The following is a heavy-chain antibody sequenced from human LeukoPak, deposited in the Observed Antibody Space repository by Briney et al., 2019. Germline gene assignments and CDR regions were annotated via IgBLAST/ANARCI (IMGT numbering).Heavy chain of an antibody. V-gene: IGHV4-59*08. J-gene: IGHJ1*01. CDR3: ASLRYCSGGSCFPKYFQH. Sequence: SETLSLTCTVSGGSISSYYWSWIRQPPGKGLEWIGYVYHSGSNNYNPSLKSRVTMSVATSKNQFSLKLSSVTAADTAVYYCASLRYCSGGSCFPKYFQHWGQGTLVTVSS. CDR2: VYHSGSN. D-gene: IGHD2-15*01. CDR1: GGSISSYY.